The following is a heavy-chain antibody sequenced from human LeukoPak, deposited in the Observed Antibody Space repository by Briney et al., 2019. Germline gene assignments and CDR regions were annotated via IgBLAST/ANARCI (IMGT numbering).Heavy chain of an antibody. CDR3: ATNEGYSYVNWFDP. D-gene: IGHD5-18*01. V-gene: IGHV1-18*01. J-gene: IGHJ5*02. Sequence: ASVKVSCKASGYTFTSYGISWVRQAPGQGLEWMGWISAYNGNTNYAQKLQGRVTMTTDTSTSTAYMELRSLRSDDTAVYYCATNEGYSYVNWFDPWGQGTLVTVSS. CDR1: GYTFTSYG. CDR2: ISAYNGNT.